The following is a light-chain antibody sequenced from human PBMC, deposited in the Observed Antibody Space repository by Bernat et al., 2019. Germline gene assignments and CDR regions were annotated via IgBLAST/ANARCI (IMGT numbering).Light chain of an antibody. CDR2: EVS. V-gene: IGLV2-23*02. CDR1: SSDVGSYNL. CDR3: CSYAGSSTPYYV. Sequence: QSALTQPASVSGSPGQSITISCTGTSSDVGSYNLVSWYQQHPGKAPKLMIYEVSKRPSGVSNRFSGSKSGNTASLTISGLQAEDEADYYCCSYAGSSTPYYVFGIGTKVTVL. J-gene: IGLJ1*01.